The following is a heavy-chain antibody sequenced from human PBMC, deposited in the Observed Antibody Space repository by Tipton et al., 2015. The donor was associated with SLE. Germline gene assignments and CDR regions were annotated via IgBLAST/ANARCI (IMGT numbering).Heavy chain of an antibody. CDR3: ARGVAHYWDYGSFDV. V-gene: IGHV4-34*01. J-gene: IGHJ3*01. Sequence: LRLSCTIYAGSFSGYRWSWIRQPPGKGLEWIGEVNYRGDTNYNPSLKSRLTISIDTARNQLDLQVHSVTDADTAVYYCARGVAHYWDYGSFDVWGQGTMVTVSS. CDR2: VNYRGDT. CDR1: AGSFSGYR. D-gene: IGHD1-7*01.